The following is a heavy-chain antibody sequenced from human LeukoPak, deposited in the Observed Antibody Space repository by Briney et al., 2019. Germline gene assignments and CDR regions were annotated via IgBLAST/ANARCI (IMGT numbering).Heavy chain of an antibody. CDR2: IYYSGST. V-gene: IGHV4-61*01. CDR1: GGSVSSGSYY. Sequence: SETLSLTCTVSGGSVSSGSYYWSWLRQPPGKGLEWIGYIYYSGSTNYNPSLKSRVTISVDTSKNQFSLKLSSVTAADTAVYYCASVNHYYYDSSGYYSPSDYWGQGTLVTVSS. J-gene: IGHJ4*02. D-gene: IGHD3-22*01. CDR3: ASVNHYYYDSSGYYSPSDY.